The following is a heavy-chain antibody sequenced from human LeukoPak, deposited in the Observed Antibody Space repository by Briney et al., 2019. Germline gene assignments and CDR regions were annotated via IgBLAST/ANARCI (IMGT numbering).Heavy chain of an antibody. Sequence: GGSLRLSCAASGFTFSSYGMHWVRQAPGKGLEWVGQTVSEIDGGTTDYAAPVKGRFTISRDDSKSTLYLQMNSLKIEDTAVYYCTTDEDWNYARKDVWGQGATVIVSS. J-gene: IGHJ6*02. CDR1: GFTFSSYG. V-gene: IGHV3-15*04. CDR2: TVSEIDGGTT. CDR3: TTDEDWNYARKDV. D-gene: IGHD1-7*01.